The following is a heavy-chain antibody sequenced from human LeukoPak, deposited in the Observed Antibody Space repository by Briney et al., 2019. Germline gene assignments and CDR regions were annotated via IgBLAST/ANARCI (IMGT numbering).Heavy chain of an antibody. CDR3: VKDYSTIAAAANPLFDY. CDR2: ITGSGDTT. CDR1: GFTFSSYA. D-gene: IGHD6-13*01. J-gene: IGHJ4*02. Sequence: GGSLRLSCAASGFTFSSYAVTWVRQGPGKGLECVSGITGSGDTTFYADSVKGRFTISRDNSKNTLYLQMHSLRAEDTAVYYCVKDYSTIAAAANPLFDYWGQGALVTVSS. V-gene: IGHV3-23*01.